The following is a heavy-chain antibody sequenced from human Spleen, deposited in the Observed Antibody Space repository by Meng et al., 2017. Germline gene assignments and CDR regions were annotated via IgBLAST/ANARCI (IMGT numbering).Heavy chain of an antibody. CDR1: GYIFTDFY. J-gene: IGHJ4*02. CDR3: ARDEDISAAGKLFGDY. Sequence: PGPVGPEKKKLGRSVKLSCEASGYIFTDFYMYWVRLAPGQGLEWMGRINPDTGDTNYAQKFQGRVTMTRDTSISTVYMELNGLRSDDTAVYYCARDEDISAAGKLFGDYWGQGTLVTVSS. CDR2: INPDTGDT. D-gene: IGHD6-13*01. V-gene: IGHV1-2*06.